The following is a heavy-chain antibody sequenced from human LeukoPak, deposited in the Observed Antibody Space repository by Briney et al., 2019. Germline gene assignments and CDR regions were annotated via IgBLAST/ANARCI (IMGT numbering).Heavy chain of an antibody. V-gene: IGHV3-21*01. D-gene: IGHD3-10*01. CDR3: ARDGNSGGFGP. CDR1: GFTFSSYS. CDR2: ISSSSSYI. J-gene: IGHJ5*02. Sequence: PGGSLRLSCAASGFTFSSYSMNWVRQAPGKGLEWVSSISSSSSYIYYADSVKGRFTISRDNAKNSLYLHMNSLRAEDTAVYYCARDGNSGGFGPWGQGTLVTVSS.